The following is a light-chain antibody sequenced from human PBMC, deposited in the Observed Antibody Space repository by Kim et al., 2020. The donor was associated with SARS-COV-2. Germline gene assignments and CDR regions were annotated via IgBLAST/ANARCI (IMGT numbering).Light chain of an antibody. Sequence: SVGHRVTITCRASQPISNYLNWYQQKPGKAPNLLIFAASSLHTGVPSRFSGSGSGTDFTLTISNLQLEDFATYYCQQSYSTPPVTFGQGTRLEIK. V-gene: IGKV1-39*01. CDR3: QQSYSTPPVT. J-gene: IGKJ5*01. CDR1: QPISNY. CDR2: AAS.